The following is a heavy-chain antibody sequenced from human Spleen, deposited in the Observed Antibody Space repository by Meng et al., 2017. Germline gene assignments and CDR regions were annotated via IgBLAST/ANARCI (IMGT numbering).Heavy chain of an antibody. D-gene: IGHD3-16*01. J-gene: IGHJ4*02. Sequence: QVTMVQSGSELRKPGAVVKVSCKASGYTFTRYYMHWVRQATVQRLEWMGIINPSGGSTSYAQKFQGRVTMTKDTSTSTVYMELSSLRSEDTAVYYCARYHWGGYFDYWGQGTLVTVSS. V-gene: IGHV1-46*01. CDR1: GYTFTRYY. CDR2: INPSGGST. CDR3: ARYHWGGYFDY.